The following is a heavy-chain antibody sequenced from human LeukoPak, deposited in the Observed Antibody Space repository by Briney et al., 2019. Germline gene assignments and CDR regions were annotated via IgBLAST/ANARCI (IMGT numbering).Heavy chain of an antibody. Sequence: PGGSLRLSCVASGFTFNSHAMYWVRQAPGKGLEWVSSISSSSSYIYYADSVKGRFTISRDNAKNSLYLQMNSLRAEDTAVYYCARDPLGIVATSIWFDPWGQGTLVTVSS. CDR2: ISSSSSYI. CDR3: ARDPLGIVATSIWFDP. D-gene: IGHD5-12*01. CDR1: GFTFNSHA. V-gene: IGHV3-21*01. J-gene: IGHJ5*02.